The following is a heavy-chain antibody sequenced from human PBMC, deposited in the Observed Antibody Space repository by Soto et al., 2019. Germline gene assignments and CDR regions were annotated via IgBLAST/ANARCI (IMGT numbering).Heavy chain of an antibody. Sequence: LRLSCAASGFTFSSHGMQWVRQAPGKGLEWVAIIWYDGSKKYYADSVKGRFTISRDNSKNTLYLQMNTLRAEDTAVYYCAKGRSYYYYYGVDVWGQGTTVTVSS. V-gene: IGHV3-33*06. CDR2: IWYDGSKK. J-gene: IGHJ6*02. CDR1: GFTFSSHG. CDR3: AKGRSYYYYYGVDV.